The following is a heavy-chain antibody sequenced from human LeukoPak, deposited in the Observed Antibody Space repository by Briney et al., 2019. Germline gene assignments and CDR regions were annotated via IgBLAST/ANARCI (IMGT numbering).Heavy chain of an antibody. CDR3: ARRRGRYSGDAFDI. V-gene: IGHV1-2*02. CDR1: GYTFTSYY. J-gene: IGHJ3*02. Sequence: ASVKVSCTASGYTFTSYYMHWVRQAPGQGLEWMGWINPNSDDRNYAQKFQGRVTMTRDTSISRAYMELSRLRSDDTAMYYCARRRGRYSGDAFDIWGQGTMVTVSS. D-gene: IGHD1-26*01. CDR2: INPNSDDR.